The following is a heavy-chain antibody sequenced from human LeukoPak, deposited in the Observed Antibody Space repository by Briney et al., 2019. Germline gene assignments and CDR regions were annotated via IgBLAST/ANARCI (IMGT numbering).Heavy chain of an antibody. V-gene: IGHV4-34*01. CDR1: GGPFSGYY. CDR2: INHSGST. CDR3: ARADGDYFWSGYYQVFDY. D-gene: IGHD3-3*01. J-gene: IGHJ4*02. Sequence: SETLSLTCAVYGGPFSGYYWSWIRQPPGKGLEWIGEINHSGSTNYNPSLKSRVTISVDTSKKQFSLKLSSVTAADTAVYYCARADGDYFWSGYYQVFDYWGQGTLVTVSS.